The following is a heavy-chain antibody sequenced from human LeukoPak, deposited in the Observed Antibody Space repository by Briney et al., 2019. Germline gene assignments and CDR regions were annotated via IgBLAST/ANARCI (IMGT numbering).Heavy chain of an antibody. D-gene: IGHD4-11*01. CDR2: ISGSGGST. Sequence: GGSLRLPCAASGFTFSSYAMSWVRQAPGKGLEWVSAISGSGGSTYYADSVKGRFTISRDNSKNTLYLQMNSLRAEDTAVYYCATTKRSNYVDWFDPWGQGTLVTVSS. CDR3: ATTKRSNYVDWFDP. CDR1: GFTFSSYA. J-gene: IGHJ5*02. V-gene: IGHV3-23*01.